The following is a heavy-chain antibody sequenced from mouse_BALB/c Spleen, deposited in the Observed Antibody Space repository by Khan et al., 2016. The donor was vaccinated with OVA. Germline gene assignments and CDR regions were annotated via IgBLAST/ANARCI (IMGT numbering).Heavy chain of an antibody. D-gene: IGHD1-1*01. J-gene: IGHJ2*01. CDR1: GFSFSSNS. Sequence: EVQLVESGRGLVQPSRSLSLTCAVSGFSFSSNSMCWFLQPFQKRLVWVAYFISYSCSTYYADEEKGLFTISKDNPKNTLFLQMTSLMSEDTTRYYCATSYFYGYYFDYWGPGTTLTVSS. CDR2: FISYSCST. CDR3: ATSYFYGYYFDY. V-gene: IGHV5-17*02.